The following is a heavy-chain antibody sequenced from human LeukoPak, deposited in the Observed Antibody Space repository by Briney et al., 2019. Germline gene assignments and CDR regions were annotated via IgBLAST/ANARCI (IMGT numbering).Heavy chain of an antibody. J-gene: IGHJ6*03. CDR1: GGSFSNYY. Sequence: PSETLSLTCAVYGGSFSNYYWNWIRQPPGKGLEGIGEINDSGRINYNPSLMSRVTVSVDTSKNQFSLGLTSVTATDTAVYYCARRWNYGRNYYIDVWGNGATVSVSS. V-gene: IGHV4-34*01. CDR3: ARRWNYGRNYYIDV. CDR2: INDSGRI. D-gene: IGHD1-7*01.